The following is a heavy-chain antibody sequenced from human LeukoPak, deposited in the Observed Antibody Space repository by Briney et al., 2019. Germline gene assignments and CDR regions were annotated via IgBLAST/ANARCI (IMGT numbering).Heavy chain of an antibody. CDR2: INHSGST. Sequence: SETLSLTCAVYGGSFSGYYWSWIRQPPGKGLEWVGKINHSGSTNYNPSLKSRVTISVDTSKNQFSLKLSSVTAADTAVYYCARRLLKDRNWFDPWGQGTLVTVSS. V-gene: IGHV4-34*01. D-gene: IGHD2-21*01. CDR1: GGSFSGYY. J-gene: IGHJ5*02. CDR3: ARRLLKDRNWFDP.